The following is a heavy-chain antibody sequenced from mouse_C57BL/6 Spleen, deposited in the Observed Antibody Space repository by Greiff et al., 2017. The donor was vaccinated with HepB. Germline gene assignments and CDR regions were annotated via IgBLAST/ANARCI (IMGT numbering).Heavy chain of an antibody. V-gene: IGHV1-26*01. D-gene: IGHD4-1*01. CDR2: INPNNGGT. CDR3: AWENWAPFDY. J-gene: IGHJ2*01. Sequence: EVQLQQSGPELVKPGASVKISCKASGYTFTDYYMNWVKQSHGKSLEWIGDINPNNGGTSYNQKFKGKATLTVDKSSSTAYMELRSLTSEDSAVYYCAWENWAPFDYWGQGTTLTVSS. CDR1: GYTFTDYY.